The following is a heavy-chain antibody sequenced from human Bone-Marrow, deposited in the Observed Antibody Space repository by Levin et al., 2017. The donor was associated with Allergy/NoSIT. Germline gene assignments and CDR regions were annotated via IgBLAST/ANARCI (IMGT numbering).Heavy chain of an antibody. D-gene: IGHD1-7*01. CDR3: TRRAPNSFGTTGNWFDP. J-gene: IGHJ5*02. CDR2: IYPRDSDT. V-gene: IGHV5-51*01. CDR1: GYSFTSSW. Sequence: GESLKISCKGSGYSFTSSWIGWVRQMPGKGLEWMGIIYPRDSDTRYSPSFQGQATISVDKSISTPYLQWSSLQASDTAIYYCTRRAPNSFGTTGNWFDPWGQGTLVTVSS.